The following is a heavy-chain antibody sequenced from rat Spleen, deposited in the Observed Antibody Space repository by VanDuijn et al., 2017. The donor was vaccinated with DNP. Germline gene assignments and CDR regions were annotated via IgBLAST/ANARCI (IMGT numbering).Heavy chain of an antibody. CDR3: AGRPPPTRGPFDY. V-gene: IGHV5-19*01. CDR1: GLTFSNYG. J-gene: IGHJ2*01. D-gene: IGHD1-4*01. CDR2: ISLAGAST. Sequence: EVQLVESGGGPVQPGRSLKLSCAASGLTFSNYGMHWIRQAPTKGLEWVASISLAGASTYYPDSVKGRFTISRDNAKSTLYLQMDSLRSEDTATYYCAGRPPPTRGPFDYWGQGVLVTVSS.